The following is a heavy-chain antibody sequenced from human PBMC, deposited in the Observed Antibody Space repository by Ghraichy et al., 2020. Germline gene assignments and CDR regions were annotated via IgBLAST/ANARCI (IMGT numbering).Heavy chain of an antibody. CDR3: ARLYRATTTDVDY. V-gene: IGHV1-3*01. D-gene: IGHD1-1*01. J-gene: IGHJ4*02. CDR2: IMVDSGNT. Sequence: ASVKVSRKASGYTFTSHTIHWVRQAPGQSLEWMGWIMVDSGNTHYSQKFQDRVTITRDTSAHTAYMELSSLRSEDTAVYSCARLYRATTTDVDYWGQGTLVTVSS. CDR1: GYTFTSHT.